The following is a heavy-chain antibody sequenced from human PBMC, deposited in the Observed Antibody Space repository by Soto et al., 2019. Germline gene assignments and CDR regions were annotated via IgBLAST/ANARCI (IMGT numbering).Heavy chain of an antibody. CDR3: ARVRIAARSFDP. Sequence: ASVKVSCKASGYTFTSYAMHWVRQAPGQRLEWMGWINAGNGNTKYSQKFQGRVTITRDTSASTAYMELSSLRSEDTAVYYCARVRIAARSFDPWGQGTLVTVSS. D-gene: IGHD6-6*01. J-gene: IGHJ5*02. CDR1: GYTFTSYA. V-gene: IGHV1-3*01. CDR2: INAGNGNT.